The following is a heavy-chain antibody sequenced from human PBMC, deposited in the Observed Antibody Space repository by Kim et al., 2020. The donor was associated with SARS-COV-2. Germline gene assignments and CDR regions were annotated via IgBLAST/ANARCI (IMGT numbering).Heavy chain of an antibody. CDR3: ARRSSGRSGWFDS. V-gene: IGHV3-30*07. D-gene: IGHD3-3*01. Sequence: YADSVKGRFTISRDNAKNTLYLQMNSLRAEETAVYYCARRSSGRSGWFDSWGQGTLVTVSS. J-gene: IGHJ5*01.